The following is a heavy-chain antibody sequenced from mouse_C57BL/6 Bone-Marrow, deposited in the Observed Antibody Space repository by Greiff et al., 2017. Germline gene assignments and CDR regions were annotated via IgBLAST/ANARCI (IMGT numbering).Heavy chain of an antibody. V-gene: IGHV1-74*01. D-gene: IGHD1-1*01. CDR3: AITPYCYGSSYGYAMDD. CDR2: IHPSDSDT. CDR1: GYTFTSYW. Sequence: QVQLQQPGAELVKPGASVKVSCKASGYTFTSYWMHWVKQRPGQGLEWIGRIHPSDSDTNYNQTFQGKATLTVDKSSSTAYMKLSSLTSADAAVDYCAITPYCYGSSYGYAMDDWGQGTSVTVSS. J-gene: IGHJ4*01.